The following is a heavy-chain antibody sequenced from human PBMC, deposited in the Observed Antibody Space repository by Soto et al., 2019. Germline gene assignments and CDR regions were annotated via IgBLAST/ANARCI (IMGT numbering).Heavy chain of an antibody. V-gene: IGHV4-59*08. CDR1: GGSISSYY. CDR2: IYYSGST. CDR3: ARSYYYYYGMDV. J-gene: IGHJ6*02. Sequence: SETLSVTCTVSGGSISSYYWSWIRQPPGKGLEWIGYIYYSGSTNYNPSLKSRVTISVDTSKNQFSLKLSSVTAADTAVYYCARSYYYYYGMDVWGQGTTVTVS.